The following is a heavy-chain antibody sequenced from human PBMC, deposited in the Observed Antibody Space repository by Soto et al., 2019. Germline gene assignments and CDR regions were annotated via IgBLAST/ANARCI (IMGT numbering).Heavy chain of an antibody. CDR3: ARDQRWMATTLGAFDI. V-gene: IGHV3-30-3*01. CDR1: GFTFSSYA. D-gene: IGHD1-1*01. CDR2: ISYDGSNK. Sequence: QVQLVESGGGVVQPGRSLRLSCAASGFTFSSYAMHWVRQAPGKGLEWVAVISYDGSNKYYADSVKGRFTISRDNSKNTLYLQMNSLRAEDTAAYYCARDQRWMATTLGAFDIWGQGTMVTVSS. J-gene: IGHJ3*02.